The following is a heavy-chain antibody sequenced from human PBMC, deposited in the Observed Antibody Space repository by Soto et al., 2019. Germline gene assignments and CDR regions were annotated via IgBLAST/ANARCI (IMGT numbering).Heavy chain of an antibody. CDR1: GFTVTKFA. D-gene: IGHD3-16*01. CDR3: AKDNGNYGSGTFAH. J-gene: IGHJ4*02. Sequence: GSLGLSCTASGFTVTKFAMSWVRQAPGKGLEWVSLLSGTADSTHYADSVKGLFTISRDDSKATLYLQMTGLRAEDTAVYYCAKDNGNYGSGTFAHWGPGTLVTVSS. CDR2: LSGTADST. V-gene: IGHV3-23*01.